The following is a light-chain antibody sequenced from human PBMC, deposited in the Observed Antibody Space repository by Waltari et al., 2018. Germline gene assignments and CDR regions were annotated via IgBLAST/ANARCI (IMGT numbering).Light chain of an antibody. J-gene: IGKJ1*01. V-gene: IGKV3-20*01. CDR3: QHYVRLPAT. CDR2: GAS. CDR1: QSVSGS. Sequence: ELVLTQSPGTLALSPGERATLSCRASQSVSGSLAWYQQKAGQAPRLLIYGASSRATGIPDRFSGSGSGTDFSLTISRLEPEDFAVYYCQHYVRLPATFGQGTKVEI.